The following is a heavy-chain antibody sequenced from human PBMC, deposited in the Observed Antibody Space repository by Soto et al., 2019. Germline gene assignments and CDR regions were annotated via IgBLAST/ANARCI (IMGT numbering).Heavy chain of an antibody. CDR1: GGSISSYY. Sequence: SETLSLTCTVSGGSISSYYWSWIRQPPGKGLEWIGYISYSGSTNYNPSLKSRVTMSVDTSKNQFSLKLSSVTAADTAVYYCAREFPQNWFDPWGQGTLVTVS. CDR3: AREFPQNWFDP. V-gene: IGHV4-59*01. J-gene: IGHJ5*02. CDR2: ISYSGST.